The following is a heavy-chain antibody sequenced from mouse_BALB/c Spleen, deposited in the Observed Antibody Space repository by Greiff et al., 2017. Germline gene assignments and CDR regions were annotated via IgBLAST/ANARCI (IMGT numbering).Heavy chain of an antibody. J-gene: IGHJ2*01. CDR2: ISSGSSTI. CDR1: GFTFSSFG. V-gene: IGHV5-17*02. CDR3: ASDWDY. D-gene: IGHD4-1*01. Sequence: EVQLVESGGGLVQPGGSRKLSCAASGFTFSSFGMHWVRQAPEKGLEWVAYISSGSSTIYYADTVKGRFTITRDNPKNTLFLQMTSLRSEDTAMYYCASDWDYWGQGTTLTVAS.